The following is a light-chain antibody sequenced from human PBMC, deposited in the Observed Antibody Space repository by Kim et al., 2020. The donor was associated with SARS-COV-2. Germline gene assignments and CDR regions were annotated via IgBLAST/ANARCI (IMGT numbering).Light chain of an antibody. CDR3: QHYATAPLP. J-gene: IGKJ4*01. CDR2: AGS. Sequence: SLAWYQQRPGHSPRLLIYAGSNRATGIPDRFSGSGSRTDFTLTINRLEPEDFAVYYCQHYATAPLPFGGGTKVDIK. V-gene: IGKV3-20*01. CDR1: S.